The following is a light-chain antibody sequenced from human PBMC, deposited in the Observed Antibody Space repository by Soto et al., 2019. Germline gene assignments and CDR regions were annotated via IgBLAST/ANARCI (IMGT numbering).Light chain of an antibody. Sequence: QSVLTQPASVSGSPGQSITISCTGTSSDVGSYNLVSWYQQHPGKAPKLMIYEVSKRPSGVSNRFSGSKSDNTASLTISGLPAEDEADYYCCSYAGSSTPLIFGTGTKVTVL. CDR3: CSYAGSSTPLI. CDR1: SSDVGSYNL. V-gene: IGLV2-23*02. CDR2: EVS. J-gene: IGLJ1*01.